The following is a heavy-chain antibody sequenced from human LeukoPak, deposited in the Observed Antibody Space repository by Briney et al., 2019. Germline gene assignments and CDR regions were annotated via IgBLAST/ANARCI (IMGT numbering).Heavy chain of an antibody. CDR1: GGSISSYY. J-gene: IGHJ4*02. Sequence: PSETLSLTCTVSGGSISSYYWSWIRQPPGKGLEWIGYIYYSGSTNHNPSLKSRVTISVDTSKNQFSLKLSSVTAADTAVYYCARTHYGFDYWGQGTLVTVSS. V-gene: IGHV4-59*01. CDR3: ARTHYGFDY. CDR2: IYYSGST. D-gene: IGHD3-10*01.